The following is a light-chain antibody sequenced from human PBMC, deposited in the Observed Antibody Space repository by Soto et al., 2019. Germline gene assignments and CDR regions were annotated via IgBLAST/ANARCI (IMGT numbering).Light chain of an antibody. Sequence: DIQMTQSPSTLSGSVGDRVTITCRASQTISSWLAWYQQKPGKAPKLLIYDASNRATGIPARFSGSGSGTDFTLTISSLEPEDFAVYYCQQRSNWPRTFGQGTKVEIK. CDR1: QTISSW. CDR2: DAS. V-gene: IGKV1-5*01. J-gene: IGKJ1*01. CDR3: QQRSNWPRT.